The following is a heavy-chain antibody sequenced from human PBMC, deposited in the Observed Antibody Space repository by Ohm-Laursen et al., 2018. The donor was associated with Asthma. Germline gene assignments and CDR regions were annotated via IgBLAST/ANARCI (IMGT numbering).Heavy chain of an antibody. CDR1: GYTFTSYD. J-gene: IGHJ5*02. CDR2: MNPNSGNT. CDR3: ARGVKATIGLGLVP. Sequence: ASVKVSCKASGYTFTSYDINWVRQATGQGLEWMGWMNPNSGNTGYAQKFQGRVTMTRNTSISTAYMELSSLRSEDTAMYYCARGVKATIGLGLVPWGQGTLVTVSS. D-gene: IGHD5-12*01. V-gene: IGHV1-8*01.